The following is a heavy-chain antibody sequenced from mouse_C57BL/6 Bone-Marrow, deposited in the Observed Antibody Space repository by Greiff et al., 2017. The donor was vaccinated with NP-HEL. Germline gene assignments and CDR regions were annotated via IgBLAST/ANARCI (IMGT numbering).Heavy chain of an antibody. Sequence: EVKLMESGGDLVKPGGSLKLSCAASGFTFSSYGMSWVRQTPDKRLEWVATISSGGSYTYSPDSVKGRFTIARDNAKDTLCLQMSSLKSEDTAMYYCARHARGFAYWGQGTLVTVSA. V-gene: IGHV5-6*01. J-gene: IGHJ3*01. CDR1: GFTFSSYG. CDR2: ISSGGSYT. CDR3: ARHARGFAY.